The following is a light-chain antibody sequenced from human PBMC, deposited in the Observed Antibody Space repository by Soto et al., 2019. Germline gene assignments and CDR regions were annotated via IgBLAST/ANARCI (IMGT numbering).Light chain of an antibody. J-gene: IGKJ2*01. V-gene: IGKV4-1*01. CDR1: QSVFDSSSNKNS. Sequence: DIVLAQSPASLAVSLGERATIHCKSSQSVFDSSSNKNSITWFQQKPGQPPKLLFYGSSVRESGVPDRFSGSGSETDFTLTISTLQAEDVAVYYCQQYYATPYTFGQGTKVDIK. CDR3: QQYYATPYT. CDR2: GSS.